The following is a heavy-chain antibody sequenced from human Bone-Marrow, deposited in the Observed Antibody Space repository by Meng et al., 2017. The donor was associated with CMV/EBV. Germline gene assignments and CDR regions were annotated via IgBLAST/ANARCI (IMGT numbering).Heavy chain of an antibody. J-gene: IGHJ2*01. D-gene: IGHD1-20*01. V-gene: IGHV5-51*01. CDR3: ARSVSYNWDYWYFDL. Sequence: SGNGITGDWIGWLRQRPGQGLVRMGILYPGDSDTTYSPSFQGQVTISADKSISTAYLQWSTLKASDTAMYYCARSVSYNWDYWYFDLWGRGTLVTVSS. CDR1: GNGITGDW. CDR2: LYPGDSDT.